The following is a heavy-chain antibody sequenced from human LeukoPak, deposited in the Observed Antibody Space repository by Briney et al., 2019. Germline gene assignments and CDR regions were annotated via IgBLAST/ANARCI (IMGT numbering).Heavy chain of an antibody. J-gene: IGHJ4*02. CDR1: AYTLTELS. CDR3: ATDIVRDYVWGSYRSPRDY. D-gene: IGHD3-16*02. CDR2: YDPEDGET. Sequence: ASVTVSCKVSAYTLTELSMHWVRQAPGKGLEWMGGYDPEDGETIYAQKFQGRVTMTEDTSTDTAYMELSSLRSEDTAVYYCATDIVRDYVWGSYRSPRDYWGQGTLVTVSS. V-gene: IGHV1-24*01.